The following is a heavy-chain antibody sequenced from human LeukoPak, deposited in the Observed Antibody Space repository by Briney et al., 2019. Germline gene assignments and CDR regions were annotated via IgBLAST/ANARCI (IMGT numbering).Heavy chain of an antibody. CDR2: ITSTSSTI. Sequence: GGSLRLSCAASGFTFSNYDINWVRQAPGKGPEWISYITSTSSTIYYAESVRGRFTISRDNARNSVYLQMDSLRAEDTALYYCLRESEHSSDWLFDPWGQGTLVIVSS. CDR1: GFTFSNYD. D-gene: IGHD6-25*01. CDR3: LRESEHSSDWLFDP. J-gene: IGHJ5*02. V-gene: IGHV3-48*03.